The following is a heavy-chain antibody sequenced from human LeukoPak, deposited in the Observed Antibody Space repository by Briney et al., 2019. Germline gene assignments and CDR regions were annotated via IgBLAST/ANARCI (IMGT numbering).Heavy chain of an antibody. Sequence: ASVKVSCKASGYTFTSYGISWVRQAPGQGLEWMGWISAYNGNTNYAQKLQGRVTMTTDTSTSTAYMELRSLRSDDTAVYYCATDLWQWLVRGINWFDPWGQGTLVTVSS. CDR1: GYTFTSYG. V-gene: IGHV1-18*01. CDR2: ISAYNGNT. J-gene: IGHJ5*02. CDR3: ATDLWQWLVRGINWFDP. D-gene: IGHD6-19*01.